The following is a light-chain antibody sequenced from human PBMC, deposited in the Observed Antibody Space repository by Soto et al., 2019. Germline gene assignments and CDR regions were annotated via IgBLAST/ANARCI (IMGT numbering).Light chain of an antibody. V-gene: IGLV3-21*02. CDR1: SSNFGAGFD. J-gene: IGLJ2*01. CDR3: QVWDTTNPVI. Sequence: VLTQPPSVSGAPGQWVTISCTGSSSNFGAGFDVHWYQQKPGQAPVLVVYDDGDRTTGIPERFSGSKSGNTATLTTSRVEAGDEADYYCQVWDTTNPVIFGGGTKLTVL. CDR2: DDG.